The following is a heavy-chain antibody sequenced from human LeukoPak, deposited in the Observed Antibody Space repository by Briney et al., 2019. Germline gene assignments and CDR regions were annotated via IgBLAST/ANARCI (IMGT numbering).Heavy chain of an antibody. V-gene: IGHV1-69*02. CDR2: IIPILGIA. Sequence: ASVKVSCKASGYTFTSYYMHWVRQAPGQGLEWMGRIIPILGIANYAQKFQGRVTITADKSTSTAYMELSSLRSEDTAVYYCARSEMATAYGMDVWGQGTTVTVSS. D-gene: IGHD5-24*01. CDR1: GYTFTSYY. J-gene: IGHJ6*02. CDR3: ARSEMATAYGMDV.